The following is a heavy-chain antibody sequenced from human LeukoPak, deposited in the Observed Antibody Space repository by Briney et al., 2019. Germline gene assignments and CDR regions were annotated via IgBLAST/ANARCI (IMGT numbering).Heavy chain of an antibody. V-gene: IGHV3-33*01. CDR2: MWYDGNSE. CDR1: GFTFSSYG. D-gene: IGHD2-8*01. J-gene: IGHJ4*02. CDR3: ARAFVHELGYFDY. Sequence: QTGGSLRLSCAASGFTFSSYGMHWVRQAPGRGLEWVAVMWYDGNSEHYADSVKGRFTISRDNSKNTLYMQMNSLRAEDTAVYYCARAFVHELGYFDYWGQGALVTVSS.